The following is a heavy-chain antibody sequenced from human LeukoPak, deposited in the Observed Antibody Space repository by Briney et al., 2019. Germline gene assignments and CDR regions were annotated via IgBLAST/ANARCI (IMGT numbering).Heavy chain of an antibody. CDR1: GGSISSYY. D-gene: IGHD3-22*01. CDR2: IYTSGST. Sequence: SETLSLTCTVSGGSISSYYWSWIRQPAGKGLEWIGRIYTSGSTNYNPSLKSRVTMSVDTSKNQFSLKLSSVTAADTAVYYCAREYYYDSSGYYPPRNWFDPWGQGTLVTVSS. J-gene: IGHJ5*02. V-gene: IGHV4-4*07. CDR3: AREYYYDSSGYYPPRNWFDP.